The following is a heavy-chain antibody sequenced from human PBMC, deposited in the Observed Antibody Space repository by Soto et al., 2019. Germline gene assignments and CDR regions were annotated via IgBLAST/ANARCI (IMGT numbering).Heavy chain of an antibody. CDR2: INHSGST. CDR3: ARRPNSGSYYY. J-gene: IGHJ4*02. D-gene: IGHD1-26*01. V-gene: IGHV4-34*01. Sequence: QVQLQQWGAGLLKPSETLSLTCAVYGGSFSSYYWSWIRQPPGKGLEWIGEINHSGSTNYNPSLKSRVTISVDTSKNHFSLKLSSVTAADTAVYYCARRPNSGSYYYWGQGTLVTVSS. CDR1: GGSFSSYY.